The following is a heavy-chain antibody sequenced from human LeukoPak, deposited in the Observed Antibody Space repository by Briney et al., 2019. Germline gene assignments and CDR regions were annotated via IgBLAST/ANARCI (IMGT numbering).Heavy chain of an antibody. V-gene: IGHV3-48*01. Sequence: PGGSLRLSCAASGFTFGSYSMNWVRQAPGKGLEWVSYISSSSSTIYYADSVKGRFTISRDNAKNSLYLQMNSLRAEDTAVYYCAKTRFVVVVAAASHFDYWGQGTLVTVSS. J-gene: IGHJ4*02. CDR3: AKTRFVVVVAAASHFDY. D-gene: IGHD2-15*01. CDR2: ISSSSSTI. CDR1: GFTFGSYS.